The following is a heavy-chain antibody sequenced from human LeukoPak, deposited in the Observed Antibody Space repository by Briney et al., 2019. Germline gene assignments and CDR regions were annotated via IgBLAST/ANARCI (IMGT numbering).Heavy chain of an antibody. J-gene: IGHJ4*02. CDR3: ARGPDYDILTGSSYYFDY. CDR1: GGSFSGYY. V-gene: IGHV4-34*01. CDR2: INHSGST. D-gene: IGHD3-9*01. Sequence: PSETPSLTCAVYGGSFSGYYWSWIRQPPGEGLEWIGEINHSGSTNYNPSPKSRGTISIYTSKNQSTLKLSPVTAADTAVDYSARGPDYDILTGSSYYFDYWGKGTLVTVSS.